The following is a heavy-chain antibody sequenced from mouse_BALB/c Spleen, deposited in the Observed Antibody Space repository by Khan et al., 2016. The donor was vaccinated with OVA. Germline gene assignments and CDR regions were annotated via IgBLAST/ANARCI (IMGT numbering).Heavy chain of an antibody. Sequence: QVQLQQSGPELVKPGASVKMSCKASGYTFTDYVINWVKQRTGQGLEWIGDIFPGGGSSYYNEKFKGKAKLTADKSSNTAYMHLSSLTFEDSAVYFYARGGYSVFAYWGQGTLVTVSA. J-gene: IGHJ3*01. CDR2: IFPGGGSS. V-gene: IGHV1-77*01. CDR1: GYTFTDYV. D-gene: IGHD2-3*01. CDR3: ARGGYSVFAY.